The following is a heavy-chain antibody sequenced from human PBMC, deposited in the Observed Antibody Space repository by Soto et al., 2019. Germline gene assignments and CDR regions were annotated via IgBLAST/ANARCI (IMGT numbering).Heavy chain of an antibody. V-gene: IGHV6-1*01. Sequence: SQTLSLTCDISGDSVSSNNAAWNWIRQSPSRGLEWLGRTSYYRSKWYIDYAVSVKSRISINADTSKNQVSLQLNAVTPDDTAVYYCARDDGPRTTRRFDAWGQGILVTASS. CDR1: GDSVSSNNAA. J-gene: IGHJ5*02. D-gene: IGHD1-1*01. CDR3: ARDDGPRTTRRFDA. CDR2: TSYYRSKWYI.